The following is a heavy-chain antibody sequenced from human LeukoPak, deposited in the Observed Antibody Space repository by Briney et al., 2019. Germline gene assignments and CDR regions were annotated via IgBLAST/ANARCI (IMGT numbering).Heavy chain of an antibody. J-gene: IGHJ4*02. V-gene: IGHV3-66*01. CDR3: ARDFDTMVRGVPLDY. CDR2: IYSGGST. Sequence: PGGSLRLSCAASGFTVSSNYMSWVRQAPGKGLEWVPVIYSGGSTYYADSVKGRFTIPRDNSKNTLYLQMNSLRAEDTAVYYCARDFDTMVRGVPLDYWGQGTLVTVSS. D-gene: IGHD3-10*01. CDR1: GFTVSSNY.